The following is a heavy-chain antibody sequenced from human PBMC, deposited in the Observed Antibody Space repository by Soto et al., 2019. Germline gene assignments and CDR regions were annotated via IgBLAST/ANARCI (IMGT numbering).Heavy chain of an antibody. CDR2: VYSIGNT. V-gene: IGHV4-61*08. Sequence: PSETLSLTCSVSGGSVRCGDYYWNWMRQPPGKGLEWIGCVYSIGNTKYSPSLKSRVTISGDTPKNQFSLNLNSVTTADTAVYYCARDSQVLDYWGQGTLVTVSS. CDR3: ARDSQVLDY. J-gene: IGHJ4*02. CDR1: GGSVRCGDYY.